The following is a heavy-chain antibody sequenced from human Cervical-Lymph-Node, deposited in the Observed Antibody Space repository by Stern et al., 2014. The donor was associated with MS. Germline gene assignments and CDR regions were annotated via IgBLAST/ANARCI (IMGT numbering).Heavy chain of an antibody. CDR3: ARSGLGSGYYFGY. V-gene: IGHV3-30*04. CDR1: GFTFSSYA. CDR2: ISYDGSNK. D-gene: IGHD3-22*01. J-gene: IGHJ4*02. Sequence: VQLVQSGGGVVQPGRSLRLSCAASGFTFSSYAMHWVRQAPGKGLEWVAVISYDGSNKYYADSVKGRFTISRDNSKNTLYLQMNSLRAEDTAVYYCARSGLGSGYYFGYWGQGTLVTVSS.